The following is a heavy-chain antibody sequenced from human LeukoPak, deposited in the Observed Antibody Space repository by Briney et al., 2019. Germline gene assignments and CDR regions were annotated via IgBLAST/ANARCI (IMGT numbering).Heavy chain of an antibody. D-gene: IGHD6-19*01. J-gene: IGHJ4*02. V-gene: IGHV1-2*02. Sequence: GASVKVTCKASGYTFTGYYMHWVRQAPGLGLEWMGWINPNSGGTNYAQKFQGRVTMTRDTSISTAYMELSRLRSDDTAAYYCASYSSGWSEVLDYWGQGTLVTVSS. CDR1: GYTFTGYY. CDR3: ASYSSGWSEVLDY. CDR2: INPNSGGT.